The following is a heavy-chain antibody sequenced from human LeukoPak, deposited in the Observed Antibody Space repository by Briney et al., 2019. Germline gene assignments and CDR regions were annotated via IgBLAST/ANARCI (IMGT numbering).Heavy chain of an antibody. D-gene: IGHD1-26*01. CDR2: ATSNGGST. Sequence: GGSLRLSCSASGFTFSYYAMHWVRQALGKGLEYVSAATSNGGSTYYADSVMGRFTISRDNSKNTLYLQMSSLRAEDTAVYYCVKALGSGSYHPIDYWGQGTLVTVSS. V-gene: IGHV3-64D*09. J-gene: IGHJ4*02. CDR1: GFTFSYYA. CDR3: VKALGSGSYHPIDY.